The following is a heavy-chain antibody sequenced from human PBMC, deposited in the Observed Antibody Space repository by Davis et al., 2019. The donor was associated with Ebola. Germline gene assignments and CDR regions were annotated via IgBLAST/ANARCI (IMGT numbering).Heavy chain of an antibody. Sequence: GGSLRPSCAVYGASFSGYYCTWVRQAPGKGLEWVSSSSSSSSYIYYADSMKGRFTISRDDSKNTLYLQMNSLRAEDTAVYYCAKDTQEYSYGRFDYWGQGTLVTVSS. CDR2: SSSSSSYI. J-gene: IGHJ4*02. D-gene: IGHD3-16*01. CDR3: AKDTQEYSYGRFDY. CDR1: GASFSGYY. V-gene: IGHV3-21*01.